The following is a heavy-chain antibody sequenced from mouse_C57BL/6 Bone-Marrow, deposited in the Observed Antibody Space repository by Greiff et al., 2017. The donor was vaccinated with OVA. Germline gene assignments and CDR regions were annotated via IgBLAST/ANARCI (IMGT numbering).Heavy chain of an antibody. CDR2: INPSSGYT. D-gene: IGHD4-1*01. Sequence: QVQLQQSGAELARPGASVKMSCKASGYTFTRYPMHWVKQRPGQGLEWIGYINPSSGYTKYNQKFKDKATLTADKSSSTAYMQLSSLTSEDSAVYYCARSGCYFDYWGKGTTLTVSS. CDR3: ARSGCYFDY. J-gene: IGHJ2*01. CDR1: GYTFTRYP. V-gene: IGHV1-4*01.